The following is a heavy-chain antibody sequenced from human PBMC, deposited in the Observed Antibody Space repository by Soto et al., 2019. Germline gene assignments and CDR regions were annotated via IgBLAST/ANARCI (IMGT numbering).Heavy chain of an antibody. CDR3: TRENIENSHGLHDAFDI. Sequence: AASVKVCCKTSGYTVTDYYTHWVRQAPGQGLEWMGWMNPKSGGAYFAQKFQGRVTLTRDTSIGTAYIGVNSLTSDDTAVYFCTRENIENSHGLHDAFDIWGQGTTVTVSS. CDR2: MNPKSGGA. D-gene: IGHD5-18*01. J-gene: IGHJ3*02. CDR1: GYTVTDYY. V-gene: IGHV1-2*02.